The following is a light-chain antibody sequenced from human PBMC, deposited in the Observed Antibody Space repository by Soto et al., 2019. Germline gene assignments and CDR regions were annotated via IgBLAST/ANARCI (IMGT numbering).Light chain of an antibody. V-gene: IGKV3-15*01. CDR3: QQYNSWPAVT. CDR1: QRVYNN. CDR2: RAS. Sequence: EIVLTQSPATLSVSPGARATLSCRASQRVYNNLAWYQQKPGQAPRLLIYRASTTAPGIPARFSGSGSGPVFTLTFSSLQSEDFAVYFCQQYNSWPAVTFGPGTKVDI. J-gene: IGKJ3*01.